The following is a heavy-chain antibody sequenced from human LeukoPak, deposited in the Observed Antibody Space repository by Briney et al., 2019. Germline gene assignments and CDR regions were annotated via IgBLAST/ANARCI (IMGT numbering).Heavy chain of an antibody. D-gene: IGHD5-12*01. CDR1: GYTFTSFG. CDR2: VSTYNDNT. Sequence: ASVKVSCKASGYTFTSFGIIWVRQAPGQGLEWMGWVSTYNDNTNYAQNLQGRVTMTKDTSTSTAYMELRSLRSDDTAVYYCAREFDYYDDSGYSEDLWGQGTLVTVSS. J-gene: IGHJ5*02. V-gene: IGHV1-18*01. CDR3: AREFDYYDDSGYSEDL.